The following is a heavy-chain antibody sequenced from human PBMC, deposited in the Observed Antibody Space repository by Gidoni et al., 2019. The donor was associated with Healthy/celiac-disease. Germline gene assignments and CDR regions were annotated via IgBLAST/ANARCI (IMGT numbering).Heavy chain of an antibody. D-gene: IGHD2-15*01. CDR1: GFTFSSHG. CDR2: ISYDGSNK. V-gene: IGHV3-30*18. J-gene: IGHJ3*02. CDR3: AKCPPEGGGSCYAFDI. Sequence: QVQLVESGGGVVQPGRSLRLSCAASGFTFSSHGMHWVRQAPGKGLEWVAVISYDGSNKYYADSVKGRFTISRDNSKNTLYLQMNSLRAEDTAVYYCAKCPPEGGGSCYAFDIWGQGTMVTVSS.